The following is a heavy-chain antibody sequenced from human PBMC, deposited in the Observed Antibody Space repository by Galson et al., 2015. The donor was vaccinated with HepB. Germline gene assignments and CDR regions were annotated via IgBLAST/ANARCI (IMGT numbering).Heavy chain of an antibody. D-gene: IGHD3-16*01. CDR3: ARDMGGAY. CDR2: INPSGGTT. Sequence: SVKVSCKASGYTFTSYYMHWARQAPGQGLEWMGIINPSGGTTSYAQKFQGRVTMTRDTSTSTVYMELTSLRSEDTAVYYCARDMGGAYWGQGTLVTVSS. CDR1: GYTFTSYY. V-gene: IGHV1-46*01. J-gene: IGHJ4*02.